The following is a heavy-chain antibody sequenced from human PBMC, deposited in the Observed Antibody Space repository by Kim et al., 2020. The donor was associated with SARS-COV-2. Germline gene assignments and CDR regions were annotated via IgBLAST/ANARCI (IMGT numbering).Heavy chain of an antibody. D-gene: IGHD2-21*02. CDR2: INPNTGVT. Sequence: ASVKVSCKASGYTFSGNYINWVRQAPGQGLEWMGWINPNTGVTNYAEKFQGRGTMTSDTSINTAYRELSSLRSDDTAIYYCARWRSQNLMRGLDFWGQG. CDR1: GYTFSGNY. J-gene: IGHJ4*02. V-gene: IGHV1-2*02. CDR3: ARWRSQNLMRGLDF.